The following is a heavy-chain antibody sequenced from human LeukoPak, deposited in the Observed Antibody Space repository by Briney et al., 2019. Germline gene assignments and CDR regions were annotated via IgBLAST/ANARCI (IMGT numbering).Heavy chain of an antibody. Sequence: GGSLRLSCAASGFTFSCYAMSWVRQAPGKGLEWVSAISGSGGSTYYADSVKGRFTISRDSSKNTLYLQMNSLRAEDTAVYYCAKDLRYGAAYYFDYWGQGTLVTVSS. J-gene: IGHJ4*02. V-gene: IGHV3-23*01. CDR1: GFTFSCYA. CDR2: ISGSGGST. CDR3: AKDLRYGAAYYFDY. D-gene: IGHD6-25*01.